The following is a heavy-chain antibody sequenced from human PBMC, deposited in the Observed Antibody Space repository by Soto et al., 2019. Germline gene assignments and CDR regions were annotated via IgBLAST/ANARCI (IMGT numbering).Heavy chain of an antibody. D-gene: IGHD2-15*01. CDR1: GGTFSSYA. CDR3: ASDNVVVVAATGYYYYYGMDV. V-gene: IGHV1-69*12. Sequence: QVQLVQSGAEVKKPGSSVKVSCKASGGTFSSYAISWVRQAPGQGLEWMGGIIPIFGTANYAQKFQGRVTITADESTXXAXMXXSSLRSEDTAVYYCASDNVVVVAATGYYYYYGMDVWGQGTTVTVSS. CDR2: IIPIFGTA. J-gene: IGHJ6*02.